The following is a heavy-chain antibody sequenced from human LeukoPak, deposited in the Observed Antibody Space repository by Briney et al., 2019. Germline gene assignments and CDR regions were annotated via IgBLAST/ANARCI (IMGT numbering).Heavy chain of an antibody. CDR1: GFSFSSFE. D-gene: IGHD1-14*01. CDR2: ISDSGTTK. V-gene: IGHV3-48*03. J-gene: IGHJ4*02. Sequence: GGSLRLSCAASGFSFSSFEMNWVRQPPGKGLEWISYISDSGTTKYYADSVKGRFTISRDNAKNSLYLQMNSLRAEDTAVYYCVVAITYWGRGTQVTVSS. CDR3: VVAITY.